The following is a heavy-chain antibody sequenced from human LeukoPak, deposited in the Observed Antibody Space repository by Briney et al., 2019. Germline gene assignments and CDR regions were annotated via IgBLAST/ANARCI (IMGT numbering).Heavy chain of an antibody. D-gene: IGHD2-2*01. CDR3: ARDPGDDLVVPGDP. Sequence: GASVKVSCKASGYSFIDYAINWVRQAPGQGLGWMGWINTNTGNPTYAQGFTGRFVFSLDTSVSTTYLQISSLKAEDTAVYYCARDPGDDLVVPGDPWGQGTLVTVSS. J-gene: IGHJ5*02. CDR1: GYSFIDYA. CDR2: INTNTGNP. V-gene: IGHV7-4-1*02.